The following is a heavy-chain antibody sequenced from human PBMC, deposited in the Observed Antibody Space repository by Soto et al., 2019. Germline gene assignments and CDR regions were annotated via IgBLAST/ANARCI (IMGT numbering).Heavy chain of an antibody. D-gene: IGHD1-26*01. CDR1: GYIFAGYA. Sequence: QVQVVQSGAEVRKPGASVKVSCKASGYIFAGYALHWVRQAPGQRLEWMGWINPYTGITRYSQNFRGRVAITSVTPATTAYMVLSGLRSEDTAGYYCARPGDDYDSMDVWGKGTTVTVSS. V-gene: IGHV1-3*01. J-gene: IGHJ6*03. CDR2: INPYTGIT. CDR3: ARPGDDYDSMDV.